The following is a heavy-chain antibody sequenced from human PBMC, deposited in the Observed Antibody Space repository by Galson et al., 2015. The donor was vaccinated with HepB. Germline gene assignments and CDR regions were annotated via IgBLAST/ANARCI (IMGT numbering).Heavy chain of an antibody. CDR1: GFTFSSYA. CDR2: ISGSGGST. V-gene: IGHV3-23*01. D-gene: IGHD3-22*01. CDR3: AKGHYDSRERASQFDP. J-gene: IGHJ5*02. Sequence: SLRLSCAASGFTFSSYAMSWVRQAPGKGLEWVSAISGSGGSTYYADSVKGRFTISRDNSKNTLYLQMNSLRAEDTAVYYCAKGHYDSRERASQFDPWGQGTLVTVSS.